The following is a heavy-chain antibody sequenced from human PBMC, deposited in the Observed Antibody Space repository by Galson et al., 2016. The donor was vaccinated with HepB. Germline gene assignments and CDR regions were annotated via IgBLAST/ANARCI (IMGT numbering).Heavy chain of an antibody. D-gene: IGHD2-21*02. J-gene: IGHJ5*02. CDR1: EFTFSSYA. CDR3: AKGGDYDA. Sequence: SLRLSCAASEFTFSSYAMSWARQAPGKGLEWVSLVSGSGGSTYYADSVKGRFTISRDNSKNTLYLQMNSLRAEDTAVYYCAKGGDYDAWGQGTLVIVSS. V-gene: IGHV3-23*01. CDR2: VSGSGGST.